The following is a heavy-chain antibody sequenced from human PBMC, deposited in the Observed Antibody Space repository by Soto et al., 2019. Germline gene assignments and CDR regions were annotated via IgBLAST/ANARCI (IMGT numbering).Heavy chain of an antibody. J-gene: IGHJ6*02. V-gene: IGHV3-53*01. CDR1: VFTVSSNY. CDR3: ARDRFPYYGMDV. Sequence: PGWSLRLSCASSVFTVSSNYMSWVRQAPGKGLEWVSVIYSGGSTYYADSVKGRFTISRDNSKNTLYLQMNSLRAEDTAVYYCARDRFPYYGMDVWGQGTTVTVSS. D-gene: IGHD3-10*01. CDR2: IYSGGST.